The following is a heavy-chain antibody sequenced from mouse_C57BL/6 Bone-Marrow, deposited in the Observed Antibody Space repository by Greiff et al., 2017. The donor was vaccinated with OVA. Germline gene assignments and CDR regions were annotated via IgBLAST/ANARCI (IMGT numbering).Heavy chain of an antibody. CDR1: GYSITSGYY. CDR2: ISYDGSN. Sequence: VQLQESGPGLVKPSQSLSLTCSVTGYSITSGYYWNWIRQFPGNKLEWMGYISYDGSNNYNPSLKNRISITRDTSKNQFFLKLNSVTTEDTATYYCARGYGSSHFDYWGQGTTLTVSS. CDR3: ARGYGSSHFDY. D-gene: IGHD1-1*01. V-gene: IGHV3-6*01. J-gene: IGHJ2*01.